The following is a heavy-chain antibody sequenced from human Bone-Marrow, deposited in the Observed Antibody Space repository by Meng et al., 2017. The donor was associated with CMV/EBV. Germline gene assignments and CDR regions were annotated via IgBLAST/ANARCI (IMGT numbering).Heavy chain of an antibody. Sequence: EVQLLESGGGLVQPGGSLRLSCAASGFPFSTYAMSWVRQAPGKGLEWVSGINTNGGITYYGDSVKGRFTISRDNSKNTLYLQMNSLVAEDTAVYYCASGNLSPIVPFNFWGRGTLVTVSS. J-gene: IGHJ4*02. CDR2: INTNGGIT. V-gene: IGHV3-23*01. CDR1: GFPFSTYA. CDR3: ASGNLSPIVPFNF. D-gene: IGHD5/OR15-5a*01.